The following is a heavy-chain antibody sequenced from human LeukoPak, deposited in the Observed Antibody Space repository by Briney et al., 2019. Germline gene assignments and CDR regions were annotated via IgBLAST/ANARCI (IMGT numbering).Heavy chain of an antibody. CDR3: AKGDSSGWGGYSDY. J-gene: IGHJ4*02. CDR2: ISGSGGST. Sequence: GGSLRLSCAASGFTFSSYAMSWVRQAPGKGLEWVSAISGSGGSTYYADSVKGRFTISRDNSKNTLYLQMNSLRAEDTAVYYCAKGDSSGWGGYSDYWGQGTLVTVSS. D-gene: IGHD6-19*01. V-gene: IGHV3-23*01. CDR1: GFTFSSYA.